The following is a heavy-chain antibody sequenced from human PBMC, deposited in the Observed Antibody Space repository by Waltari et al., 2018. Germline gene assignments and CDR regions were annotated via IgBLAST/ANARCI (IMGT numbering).Heavy chain of an antibody. Sequence: QVQFVQSGAELKKPGASVRLFYRTSGYTFISYAIHWVRQAPGQRLEWMGWINTGNGDTKYSQKFQGRVTISRDTFARTAYIDLSSLTSEDTAVYYCARGGRLPFFDFWGQGTLVTVSS. V-gene: IGHV1-3*04. CDR1: GYTFISYA. D-gene: IGHD2-15*01. CDR3: ARGGRLPFFDF. CDR2: INTGNGDT. J-gene: IGHJ4*02.